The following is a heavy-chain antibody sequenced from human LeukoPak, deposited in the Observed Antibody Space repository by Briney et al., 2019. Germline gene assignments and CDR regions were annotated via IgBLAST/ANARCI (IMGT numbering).Heavy chain of an antibody. D-gene: IGHD3-10*02. Sequence: GGSLRLPCAASGLTFSRYSMNWVRQAPGKGLEWVSSISSGSSYIYYVDSVKGRFTVSRDNAKNSLYLQMNSLRAEDTAVYYCAELGITMIGGVWGKGTTVTISS. CDR3: AELGITMIGGV. J-gene: IGHJ6*04. V-gene: IGHV3-21*01. CDR2: ISSGSSYI. CDR1: GLTFSRYS.